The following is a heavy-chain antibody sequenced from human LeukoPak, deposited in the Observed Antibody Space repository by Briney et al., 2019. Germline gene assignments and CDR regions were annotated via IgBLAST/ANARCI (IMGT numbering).Heavy chain of an antibody. CDR3: ATYSYGSVDP. CDR2: INPSGGST. Sequence: GASVKVSCKASGYIFTSHYMHWMRQAPGQGLEWMGMINPSGGSTVYAQMFQGRVTMTRDTSTSTVDMELSSLRSEDTAMYYCATYSYGSVDPWGQGTLVTVSS. J-gene: IGHJ5*02. D-gene: IGHD5-18*01. CDR1: GYIFTSHY. V-gene: IGHV1-46*01.